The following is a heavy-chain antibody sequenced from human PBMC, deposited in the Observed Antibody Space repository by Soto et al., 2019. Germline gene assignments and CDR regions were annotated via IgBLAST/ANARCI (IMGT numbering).Heavy chain of an antibody. CDR3: AREGDSSGWYNWFDP. CDR2: ISNSTI. V-gene: IGHV3-48*01. D-gene: IGHD3-22*01. J-gene: IGHJ5*02. Sequence: EVQLVESGGGLVQPGGSLRLSCAAFGFTFSSYSMNWVRQAPGKGLEWVSYISNSTIYYADSVKGRFTISRDNAKNSLYLQMNSLRAEDTAVYYCAREGDSSGWYNWFDPWGQGTLVTVSS. CDR1: GFTFSSYS.